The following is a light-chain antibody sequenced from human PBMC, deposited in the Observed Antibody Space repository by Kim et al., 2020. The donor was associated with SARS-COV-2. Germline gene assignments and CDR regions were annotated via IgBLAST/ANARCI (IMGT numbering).Light chain of an antibody. Sequence: ASVGDTVTITCRASQSISSYLNWYQQKPGKAPKLLIYAASSLQSGVPSRFSGSGSGTDFTLTISSLQPEDFATYYCQQSYSTPITFGQGTRLEIK. CDR2: AAS. J-gene: IGKJ5*01. CDR3: QQSYSTPIT. CDR1: QSISSY. V-gene: IGKV1-39*01.